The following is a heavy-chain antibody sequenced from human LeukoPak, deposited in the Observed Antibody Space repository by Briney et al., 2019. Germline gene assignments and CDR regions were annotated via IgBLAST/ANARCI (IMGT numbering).Heavy chain of an antibody. Sequence: SETLSLTCTVSGGSTTSYYWAWLRQPPGKGLEWIGYLYYSGYSNYNPSLKSRVSVSVDTSKNQFSLKLTSVTAADTAVYYCARHSIASDGARLFDYWGRGTLVTVSS. V-gene: IGHV4-59*08. CDR2: LYYSGYS. D-gene: IGHD2-21*01. J-gene: IGHJ4*02. CDR1: GGSTTSYY. CDR3: ARHSIASDGARLFDY.